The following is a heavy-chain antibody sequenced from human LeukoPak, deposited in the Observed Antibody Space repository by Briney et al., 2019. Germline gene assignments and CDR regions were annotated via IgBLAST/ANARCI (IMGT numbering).Heavy chain of an antibody. CDR2: TYYRSKWYN. J-gene: IGHJ4*02. Sequence: SRTHSLTCAISGDSVSSNSAAWNWIRQSPSRGLEWLGRTYYRSKWYNDYAVSVKSRITINPDTSKNQFSLQLNSVTPEDTAVYYCARAPLHYVWGSYRDSYYFDYWGQGTLVTVSS. CDR1: GDSVSSNSAA. D-gene: IGHD3-16*02. CDR3: ARAPLHYVWGSYRDSYYFDY. V-gene: IGHV6-1*01.